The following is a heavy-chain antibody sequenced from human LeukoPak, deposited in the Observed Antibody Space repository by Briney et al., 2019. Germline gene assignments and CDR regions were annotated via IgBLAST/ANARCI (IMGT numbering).Heavy chain of an antibody. CDR3: ARDGTYCGGDCSNYHYYGMDV. D-gene: IGHD2-21*02. CDR2: INPNSGGT. CDR1: GYTFTGYH. Sequence: GASVKVSCKASGYTFTGYHMHWVRQAPGQGLEWMGWINPNSGGTNYAQKFQGRVTMTRDTSISTAYMELSRLRSDDTAVYYCARDGTYCGGDCSNYHYYGMDVWGQGTTVTVSS. V-gene: IGHV1-2*02. J-gene: IGHJ6*02.